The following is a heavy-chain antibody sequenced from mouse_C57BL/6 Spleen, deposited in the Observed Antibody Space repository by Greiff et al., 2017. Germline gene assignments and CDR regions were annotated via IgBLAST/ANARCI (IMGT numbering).Heavy chain of an antibody. V-gene: IGHV1-53*01. J-gene: IGHJ3*01. Sequence: QVQLKQPGTELVKPGASVKLSCKASGYTFTSYWMHWVKQRPGQGLEWIGNINPSNGGTNYNEKFKSKATLTVDKSSSTAYMQLSSLTSEDSAVXYCSREAGYYVFFAYWGQGTLVTVSA. D-gene: IGHD2-3*01. CDR1: GYTFTSYW. CDR2: INPSNGGT. CDR3: SREAGYYVFFAY.